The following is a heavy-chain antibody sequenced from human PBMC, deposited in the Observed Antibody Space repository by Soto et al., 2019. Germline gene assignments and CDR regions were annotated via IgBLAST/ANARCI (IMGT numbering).Heavy chain of an antibody. CDR2: TYYRSKWYY. CDR1: GDSVSSNSAG. Sequence: PSQTLSLTCAITGDSVSSNSAGWSWVRQSPSRGLEWLGRTYYRSKWYYEYAVSVRGRITINPDTSKNQYSLQLNSVAPEDTAVYFCARGEQYSGRIFDYWGQGTLVTVSS. D-gene: IGHD1-26*01. V-gene: IGHV6-1*01. CDR3: ARGEQYSGRIFDY. J-gene: IGHJ4*01.